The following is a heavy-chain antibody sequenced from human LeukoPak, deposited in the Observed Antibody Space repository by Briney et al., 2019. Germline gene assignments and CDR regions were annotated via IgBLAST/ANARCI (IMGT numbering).Heavy chain of an antibody. CDR3: ARHRGGSSSWYILDY. CDR2: IYYSGST. D-gene: IGHD6-13*01. J-gene: IGHJ4*02. V-gene: IGHV4-61*05. CDR1: GGSISSSSYY. Sequence: PSETLSLTCTVSGGSISSSSYYWGWIRQPPGKGLEWIGYIYYSGSTNYNPSVKSRVTISVDTSKNQFSLKLSSVTAADTAVYYCARHRGGSSSWYILDYWGQGTLVTVSS.